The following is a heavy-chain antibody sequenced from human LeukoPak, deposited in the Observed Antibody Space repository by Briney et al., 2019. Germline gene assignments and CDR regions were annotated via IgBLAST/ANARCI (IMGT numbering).Heavy chain of an antibody. J-gene: IGHJ3*02. CDR3: ARGVDQDYDFWSGYSTPDAFDI. V-gene: IGHV4-30-2*01. Sequence: NPSQTLSLTCAVSGGSISSGGYSWSWIRQPPGKGLEWIGYIYHSGSTYYNPSLKSRVTISVDRSKNQFSLKLSSVTAADTAVYYCARGVDQDYDFWSGYSTPDAFDIWGQGTMVTVSS. D-gene: IGHD3-3*01. CDR1: GGSISSGGYS. CDR2: IYHSGST.